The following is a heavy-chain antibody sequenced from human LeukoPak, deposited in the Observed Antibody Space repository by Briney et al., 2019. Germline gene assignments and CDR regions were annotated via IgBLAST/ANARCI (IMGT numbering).Heavy chain of an antibody. V-gene: IGHV3-7*01. J-gene: IGHJ4*02. CDR2: IKQDESDK. Sequence: GGSLRLSCAASGFTFSSSWMSWVRQAPGKGLEWVAHIKQDESDKYYVDSVKGRFTISRDKAKNSLYLQLNRLRVEETAMYYCAIHSSGSYYTYWGQGTLVTVSS. CDR3: AIHSSGSYYTY. CDR1: GFTFSSSW. D-gene: IGHD3-10*01.